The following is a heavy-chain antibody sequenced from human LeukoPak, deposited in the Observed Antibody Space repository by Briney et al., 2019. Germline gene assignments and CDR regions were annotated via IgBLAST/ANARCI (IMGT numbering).Heavy chain of an antibody. Sequence: GGSLRLSCAASGFTFSSYGMHWVRQAPGKGLEWVAFIRYDGSNKYYADSVKGRFTISRDNSKNTLYLQMNSLRAEDTAVYYCAKGEEGITIFGVVTSIDYWGQGTLVTVSS. CDR3: AKGEEGITIFGVVTSIDY. V-gene: IGHV3-30*02. CDR2: IRYDGSNK. CDR1: GFTFSSYG. D-gene: IGHD3-3*01. J-gene: IGHJ4*02.